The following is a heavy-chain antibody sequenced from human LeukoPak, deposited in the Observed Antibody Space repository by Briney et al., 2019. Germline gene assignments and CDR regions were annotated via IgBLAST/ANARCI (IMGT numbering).Heavy chain of an antibody. Sequence: ASVKVSCKASGYTFTGYYMHWVRQAPGQGLEWMGWINPNSGGTNYAQKFQGRVTMTRDTSISTAYMELSRLRSDDTAVYYCASAGIAVAGTVKVVFDYYYYGMDVWGQGTTVTVSS. CDR2: INPNSGGT. V-gene: IGHV1-2*02. CDR1: GYTFTGYY. D-gene: IGHD6-19*01. CDR3: ASAGIAVAGTVKVVFDYYYYGMDV. J-gene: IGHJ6*02.